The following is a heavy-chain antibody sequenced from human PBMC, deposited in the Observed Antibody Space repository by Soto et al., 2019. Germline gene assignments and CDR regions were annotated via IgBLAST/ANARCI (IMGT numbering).Heavy chain of an antibody. CDR2: TGYDGTKK. D-gene: IGHD2-15*01. CDR3: ARGEGFCSYGTCYRYFDN. V-gene: IGHV3-30*03. CDR1: GFTFGSYS. Sequence: QVQLVESGGGVVQPGGSLRLSCAASGFTFGSYSMHWVRQAPGKGLEWVAVTGYDGTKKYYADSVKGRFTISRDNYSDTLHLQIDSLRTEDTALYYCARGEGFCSYGTCYRYFDNWGQGALVTVSS. J-gene: IGHJ4*02.